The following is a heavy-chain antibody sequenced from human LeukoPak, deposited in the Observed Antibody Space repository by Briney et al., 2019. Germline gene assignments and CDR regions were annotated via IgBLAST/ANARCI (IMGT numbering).Heavy chain of an antibody. D-gene: IGHD4-23*01. CDR3: ARSHGGNSFDN. CDR1: GYTFTGYY. J-gene: IGHJ4*02. Sequence: PQASVKVSCKASGYTFTGYYLHWMRQAPGQGPEWMGWIDPNSGAINYEQRFQGRVSLTRETSISTAYMELTSLRPDDTAVYYCARSHGGNSFDNWGQGTLVTVSS. V-gene: IGHV1-2*02. CDR2: IDPNSGAI.